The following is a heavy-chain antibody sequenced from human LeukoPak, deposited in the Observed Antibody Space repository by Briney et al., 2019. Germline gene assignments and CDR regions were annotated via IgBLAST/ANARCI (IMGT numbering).Heavy chain of an antibody. CDR2: INSDGSST. Sequence: GGSLRLSCAASGFTFSTHWMHWVRQAPGTGLVWVSRINSDGSSTSYADSVKGRFTISRDNAKNTLYLQMNSLRAEDTAVYYCVRPDDTSGHARYWGQGTLVTVSS. J-gene: IGHJ4*02. D-gene: IGHD3-22*01. CDR1: GFTFSTHW. V-gene: IGHV3-74*01. CDR3: VRPDDTSGHARY.